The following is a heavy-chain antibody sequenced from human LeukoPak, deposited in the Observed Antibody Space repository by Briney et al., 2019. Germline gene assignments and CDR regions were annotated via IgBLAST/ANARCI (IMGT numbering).Heavy chain of an antibody. D-gene: IGHD2-15*01. V-gene: IGHV3-74*01. CDR1: GLTFSSHW. CDR2: ITNDGSST. J-gene: IGHJ6*02. CDR3: ARENDMGYCSGGRCYKGYNAMDV. Sequence: PGGSLRLSCAASGLTFSSHWMHWVRQAPGKGLVWVSRITNDGSSTTYADSVKGRFTISRDNSKNTLYLQMNSLRAEDTAVYYCARENDMGYCSGGRCYKGYNAMDVWGQGTTVTVSS.